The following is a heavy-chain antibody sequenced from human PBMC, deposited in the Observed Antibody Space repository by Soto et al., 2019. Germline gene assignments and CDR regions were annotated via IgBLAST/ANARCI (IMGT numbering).Heavy chain of an antibody. CDR3: ARPTSTDLRDPFDI. J-gene: IGHJ3*02. V-gene: IGHV3-48*02. D-gene: IGHD4-17*01. CDR2: ISSNSYTI. Sequence: GGSLRLSCAASGFTFISYDINWVRQAPGKGLEWVSYISSNSYTIYYADSVKGRFTISRDNAKNSLYLQMNSLRDEDTAVYYCARPTSTDLRDPFDIWGQGIMVTVSS. CDR1: GFTFISYD.